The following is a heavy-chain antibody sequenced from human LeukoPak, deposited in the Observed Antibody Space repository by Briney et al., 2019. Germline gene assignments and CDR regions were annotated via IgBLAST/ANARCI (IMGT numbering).Heavy chain of an antibody. V-gene: IGHV3-66*01. D-gene: IGHD5-12*01. CDR3: ARDRSGYDSYGMDV. CDR1: GFTVSNNY. J-gene: IGHJ6*02. Sequence: GGSLRLSCAASGFTVSNNYMSWVRQAPGKGLQWVSIIFSTGTTFYTDSVKGRFTISRDNSKNTLYLQMNSLRAEDTAVYYCARDRSGYDSYGMDVWGQGTTVTVSS. CDR2: IFSTGTT.